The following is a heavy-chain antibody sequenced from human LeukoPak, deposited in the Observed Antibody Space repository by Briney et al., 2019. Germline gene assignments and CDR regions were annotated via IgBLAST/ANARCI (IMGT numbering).Heavy chain of an antibody. CDR3: TTVDDIVVVPAAIPYYMDV. Sequence: GGSLRLSCTTSGFTFGDYAMSWVRQAPGKGLEWVGFIKSKTYGGTTEYAASVKGRFTISRDDSKNTLYLQMNSLKTEDTAVYYCTTVDDIVVVPAAIPYYMDVWGKGTTVTVSS. D-gene: IGHD2-2*01. J-gene: IGHJ6*03. CDR2: IKSKTYGGTT. CDR1: GFTFGDYA. V-gene: IGHV3-49*04.